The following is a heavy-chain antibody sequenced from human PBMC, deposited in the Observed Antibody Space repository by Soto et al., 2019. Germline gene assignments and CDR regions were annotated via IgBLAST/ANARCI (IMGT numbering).Heavy chain of an antibody. D-gene: IGHD2-21*02. CDR2: IYWDDDK. CDR3: AHSRCGGDCLQSYSSHYYYGMDV. CDR1: GVSLSTSGVG. J-gene: IGHJ6*02. V-gene: IGHV2-5*02. Sequence: QITLKESGPTLVRPTQTLTLTCTFSGVSLSTSGVGVGWIRQPPGKALEWLALIYWDDDKRYSPSLKSRHTIANDTSKSHVVLTMNNMDPVDTATYYCAHSRCGGDCLQSYSSHYYYGMDVWGQGTTVTVSS.